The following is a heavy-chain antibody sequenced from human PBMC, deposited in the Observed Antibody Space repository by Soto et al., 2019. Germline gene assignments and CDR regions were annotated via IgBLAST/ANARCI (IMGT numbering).Heavy chain of an antibody. CDR2: IYPNSERT. CDR1: GFTFNHFD. J-gene: IGHJ5*02. V-gene: IGHV3-23*01. Sequence: GGSLRLSCVASGFTFNHFDMTWVRQAPGKGLEWVSEIYPNSERTYHADSVKGRFTISRDNSKNTLHLQMKSLRVEDTAVYYCAKGLGYDENGPWGQGTLVTVSS. CDR3: AKGLGYDENGP. D-gene: IGHD5-12*01.